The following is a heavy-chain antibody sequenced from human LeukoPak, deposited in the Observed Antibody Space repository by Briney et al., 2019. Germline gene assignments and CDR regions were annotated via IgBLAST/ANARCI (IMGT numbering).Heavy chain of an antibody. V-gene: IGHV3-30*02. Sequence: GGSLRLSCAASGFTFSNYGMHWVRQAPGKGLEWVAFIRYDGNTKYYVDSVKGRFTISRDNSKNTLYLQMNSLRPEDTAIYYCAKRDGMYTSGPYYFDYWGQGTLVTVSS. CDR1: GFTFSNYG. D-gene: IGHD6-19*01. CDR3: AKRDGMYTSGPYYFDY. CDR2: IRYDGNTK. J-gene: IGHJ4*02.